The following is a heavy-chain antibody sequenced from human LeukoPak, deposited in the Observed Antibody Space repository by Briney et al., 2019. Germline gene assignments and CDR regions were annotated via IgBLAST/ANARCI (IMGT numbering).Heavy chain of an antibody. CDR2: ISSSSSYI. CDR3: ARVKYYYDCRWGY. CDR1: GFTFSSYD. D-gene: IGHD3-22*01. Sequence: GGSLRLSCAASGFTFSSYDMNWVRQAPGKGLEWVSSISSSSSYIYYAGSVKGRLTISRDNAKNSLYLQMNSLRAEDTAVYYCARVKYYYDCRWGYWGQGTLVTVSS. J-gene: IGHJ4*02. V-gene: IGHV3-21*01.